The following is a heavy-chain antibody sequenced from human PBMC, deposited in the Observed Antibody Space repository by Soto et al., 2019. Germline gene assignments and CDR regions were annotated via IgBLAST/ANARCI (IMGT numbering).Heavy chain of an antibody. Sequence: LSLTCTVSGGSVSSGSYYWSWIRQPPGKGLEWIGYIYNSGSTNYNPSLKSRVSISVDTSKNHFSLKLSSVTAADTAVYYCARIPVDTYMINWFDPWGQGTLVTVSS. V-gene: IGHV4-61*03. CDR1: GGSVSSGSYY. CDR3: ARIPVDTYMINWFDP. CDR2: IYNSGST. D-gene: IGHD5-18*01. J-gene: IGHJ5*02.